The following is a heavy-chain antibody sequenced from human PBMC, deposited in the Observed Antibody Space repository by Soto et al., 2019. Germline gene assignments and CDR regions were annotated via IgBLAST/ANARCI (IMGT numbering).Heavy chain of an antibody. CDR3: ARHGCRGCICYSFVGWYRYNMDV. D-gene: IGHD2-15*01. J-gene: IGHJ6*02. CDR2: IYPGDSDI. Sequence: GESLKISCKGSGYTFTNYWITWVRQMPGKGLEWMGIIYPGDSDIRYNPSFQGLVTISADKSINTAYPQWSSLKASDTAMYYCARHGCRGCICYSFVGWYRYNMDVWGQGTTVTVSS. CDR1: GYTFTNYW. V-gene: IGHV5-51*01.